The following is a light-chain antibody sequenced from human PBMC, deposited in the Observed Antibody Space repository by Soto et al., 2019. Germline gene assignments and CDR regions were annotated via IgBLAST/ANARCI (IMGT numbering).Light chain of an antibody. Sequence: EIVLTQSPGTLSLSPGERATLSCRASQSFNSIYLAWYQQKPGQAPRLLIYGASSRATGIPDRFSGSGSGTDFTLTISRLEPEDFAVYYCHQYGSSPTFGQGTKVDI. CDR1: QSFNSIY. J-gene: IGKJ1*01. V-gene: IGKV3-20*01. CDR3: HQYGSSPT. CDR2: GAS.